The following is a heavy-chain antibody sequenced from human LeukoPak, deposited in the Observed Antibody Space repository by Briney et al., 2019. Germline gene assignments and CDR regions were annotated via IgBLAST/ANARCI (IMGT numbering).Heavy chain of an antibody. Sequence: PSETLSLTCAVYGGSFSGYYWSWIRQPSGKGLEWIGEINHSGSTNYNPSLKSRVTISVDTSKNQFSLKLSPVTAADTAVYYCARGRKQLVPSVYYYYYGMDVWGQGTTVTVSS. CDR1: GGSFSGYY. D-gene: IGHD6-6*01. J-gene: IGHJ6*02. V-gene: IGHV4-34*01. CDR3: ARGRKQLVPSVYYYYYGMDV. CDR2: INHSGST.